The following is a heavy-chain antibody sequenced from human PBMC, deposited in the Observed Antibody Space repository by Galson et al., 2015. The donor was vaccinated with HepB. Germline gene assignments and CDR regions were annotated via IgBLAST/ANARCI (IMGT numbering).Heavy chain of an antibody. J-gene: IGHJ4*02. CDR1: GFTFSSYA. CDR3: ARYYDFWSAAADY. D-gene: IGHD3-3*01. V-gene: IGHV3-23*01. CDR2: ISGSGGST. Sequence: SLRLSCAASGFTFSSYAMSWVRQAPGKGLEWVSAISGSGGSTYYADSVKGRFTISRDNSKNTLYLQMNSLRSDDTAVYYCARYYDFWSAAADYWGQGTLGTVSS.